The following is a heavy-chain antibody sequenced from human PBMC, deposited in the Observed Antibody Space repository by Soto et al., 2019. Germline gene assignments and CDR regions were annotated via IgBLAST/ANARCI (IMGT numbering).Heavy chain of an antibody. CDR1: GFTFSSYA. J-gene: IGHJ3*02. CDR3: AKDYRYSYGPSDAFDI. V-gene: IGHV3-23*01. CDR2: ISGSGGST. D-gene: IGHD5-18*01. Sequence: GGSLRLSCAASGFTFSSYAMSWVRQAPGKGLEWVSAISGSGGSTYYADSVKGRFTISRDNSKNTLYLQMNSLRAEDTAVYYCAKDYRYSYGPSDAFDIWGQGTMVTVSS.